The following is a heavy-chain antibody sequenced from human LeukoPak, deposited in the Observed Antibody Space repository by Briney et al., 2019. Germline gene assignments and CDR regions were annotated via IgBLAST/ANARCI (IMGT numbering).Heavy chain of an antibody. Sequence: LTGGSLRLSCAAAGFTFDDYAMHWVRQAPGKGLEWVSGISWNSGSIGYADSVKGRFTISRDNAKNSLYLQMNSLRAEDTASYYCAKGLIYDILTGYFWFDPWGQGTLVTVSS. CDR3: AKGLIYDILTGYFWFDP. D-gene: IGHD3-9*01. J-gene: IGHJ5*02. V-gene: IGHV3-9*01. CDR1: GFTFDDYA. CDR2: ISWNSGSI.